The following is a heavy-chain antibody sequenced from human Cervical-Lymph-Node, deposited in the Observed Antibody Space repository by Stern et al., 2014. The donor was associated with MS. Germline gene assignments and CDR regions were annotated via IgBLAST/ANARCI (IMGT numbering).Heavy chain of an antibody. D-gene: IGHD3-10*01. J-gene: IGHJ5*02. V-gene: IGHV1-69*06. CDR3: ATGAGDNCFDP. CDR2: IIRTGGTA. Sequence: EQLVESGADVKKPGSSVRVSCKASGDISWLRQAPGQGHEWMGGIIRTGGTAHYTQRLQGRLTLTADKSTTTNSIEMSSLRSDDTSVYYCATGAGDNCFDPWGQGTLVSVSS. CDR1: GD.